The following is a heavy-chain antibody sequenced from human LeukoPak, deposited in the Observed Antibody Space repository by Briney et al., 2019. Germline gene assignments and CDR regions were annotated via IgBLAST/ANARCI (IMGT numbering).Heavy chain of an antibody. Sequence: ASVKVSCKASGGTFSSYAISWVRQAPGQGLEWMGGIIPIFGTANYAQKFQGRVTITADKSTSTAYMELSSLRSEDTAVYYCARDLPLLIYAFDIWGQGTMVTVSS. D-gene: IGHD2-8*01. J-gene: IGHJ3*02. CDR1: GGTFSSYA. CDR2: IIPIFGTA. V-gene: IGHV1-69*06. CDR3: ARDLPLLIYAFDI.